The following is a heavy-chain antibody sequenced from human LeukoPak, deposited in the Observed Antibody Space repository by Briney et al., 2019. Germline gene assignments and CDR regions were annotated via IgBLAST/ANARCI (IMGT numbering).Heavy chain of an antibody. CDR3: AGEDNSSGYRPFDI. Sequence: ASVNVSCKASGYTFSGYYIHWVRQAPGQGLEWMGRINPNNGGTNYAQKFQGRVTMTRDMSMSTAYMELSRLRSDDTAVYYCAGEDNSSGYRPFDIWGQGTMVTVPS. CDR1: GYTFSGYY. V-gene: IGHV1-2*06. J-gene: IGHJ3*02. D-gene: IGHD3-22*01. CDR2: INPNNGGT.